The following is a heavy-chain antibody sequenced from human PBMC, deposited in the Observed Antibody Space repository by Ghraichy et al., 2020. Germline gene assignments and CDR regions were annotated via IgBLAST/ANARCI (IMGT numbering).Heavy chain of an antibody. D-gene: IGHD2-2*01. CDR2: ISGSGGST. CDR1: GFTFSSYA. CDR3: AKDREGERNHCSSTTCRPYYMDV. V-gene: IGHV3-23*01. Sequence: GESLRLSCAASGFTFSSYAMTWVRQAPGKGLEWVSSISGSGGSTYYADSVKGRFTISSDNSKNTLYLQMNILRAEDTAVYYCAKDREGERNHCSSTTCRPYYMDVWGKGTTVTVSS. J-gene: IGHJ6*03.